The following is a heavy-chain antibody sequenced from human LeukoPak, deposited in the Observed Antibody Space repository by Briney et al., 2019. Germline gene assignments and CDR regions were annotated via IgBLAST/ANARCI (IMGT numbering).Heavy chain of an antibody. V-gene: IGHV1-18*04. D-gene: IGHD6-13*01. CDR1: GYTFTGYY. CDR3: ARDLFGYSSSWHYYFDY. J-gene: IGHJ4*02. CDR2: ISAYNGNT. Sequence: ASVKVSCKASGYTFTGYYMHWVRQAPGQGLEWMGWISAYNGNTNYAQKLQGRVTMTTDTSTSTAYMELSSLRSEDTAVYYCARDLFGYSSSWHYYFDYWGQGTLVTVSS.